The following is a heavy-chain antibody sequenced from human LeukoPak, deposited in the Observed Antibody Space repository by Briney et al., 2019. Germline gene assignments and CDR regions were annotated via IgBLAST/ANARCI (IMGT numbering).Heavy chain of an antibody. CDR2: IKQDGSDK. J-gene: IGHJ4*02. CDR1: GFTFSSYW. CDR3: ARGKWGIDN. Sequence: GGSLRLSCAASGFTFSSYWMSCVRQAPGKWPEWVANIKQDGSDKYYVDSVKGRFTISRDNAKNSLYLQMNSLRAEDTAVYYCARGKWGIDNWGQGTLVTVSS. D-gene: IGHD3-16*01. V-gene: IGHV3-7*01.